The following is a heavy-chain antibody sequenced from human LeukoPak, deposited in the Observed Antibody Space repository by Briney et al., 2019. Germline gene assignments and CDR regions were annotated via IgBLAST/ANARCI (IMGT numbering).Heavy chain of an antibody. CDR2: IYPGDSDT. J-gene: IGHJ4*02. V-gene: IGHV5-51*01. CDR1: GYSFTSYW. D-gene: IGHD3-10*01. Sequence: GESLKISCKGSGYSFTSYWIGWVRQMPGKGLEWMGIIYPGDSDTRYSPSFQGQVTISADKSISTAYLQWSSLKASDTAMYYCATSYYYGSGSPYYFDYWGQGTLVTVPS. CDR3: ATSYYYGSGSPYYFDY.